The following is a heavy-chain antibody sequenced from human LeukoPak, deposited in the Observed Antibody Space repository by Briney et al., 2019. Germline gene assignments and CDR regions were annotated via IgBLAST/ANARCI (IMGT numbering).Heavy chain of an antibody. CDR2: ISWNSGSI. J-gene: IGHJ4*02. Sequence: GGSLRLSCAASGFTFDDYAMHWVRQAPGKGLEWVSGISWNSGSIGYADSVKGRFTISRDNAKNSLYLQMNSLRAGDTALYYCAKSRYCSSTSCYTGFDYWGQGTLVTVSS. CDR1: GFTFDDYA. CDR3: AKSRYCSSTSCYTGFDY. D-gene: IGHD2-2*02. V-gene: IGHV3-9*01.